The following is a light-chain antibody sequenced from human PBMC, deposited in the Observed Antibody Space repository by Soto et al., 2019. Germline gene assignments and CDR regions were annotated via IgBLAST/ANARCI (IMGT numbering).Light chain of an antibody. J-gene: IGKJ4*01. Sequence: EIVMTQSPATLSVSPGEGATLSCKASQNVYNNLAWYQQRPGQPPRLLIYDASTRATGISARFSGSGYGTESPLTISSLQSEDFAVFFCQQCRTGPLPFAGGTKGDIK. V-gene: IGKV3-15*01. CDR1: QNVYNN. CDR2: DAS. CDR3: QQCRTGPLP.